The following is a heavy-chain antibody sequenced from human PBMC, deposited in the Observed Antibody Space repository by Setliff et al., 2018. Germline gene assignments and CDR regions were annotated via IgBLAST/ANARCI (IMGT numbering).Heavy chain of an antibody. CDR1: GFTFSGAE. Sequence: GGSLRLSCAASGFTFSGAEIHWVRQASGKGLEWVGRIRSKADKYATDYGASAEGRFIISRDDSKKTAYLQMSSLRADDTAVYYCAKLHSTSSGWTTDYSYYMDVWGKGTTVTVSS. D-gene: IGHD6-19*01. J-gene: IGHJ6*03. CDR3: AKLHSTSSGWTTDYSYYMDV. V-gene: IGHV3-73*01. CDR2: IRSKADKYAT.